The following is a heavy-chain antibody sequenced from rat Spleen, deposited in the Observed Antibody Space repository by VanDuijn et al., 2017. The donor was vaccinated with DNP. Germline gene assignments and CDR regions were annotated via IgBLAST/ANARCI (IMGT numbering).Heavy chain of an antibody. V-gene: IGHV5S11*01. CDR1: GFTFSAYY. J-gene: IGHJ4*01. CDR3: ARHVSYNNWDYAMDA. Sequence: EVQLVESGGGVVRPGRSLQVSCAASGFTFSAYYMAWVRQAPAKGLEWVAYIGSAAYAPYYGDSVKGRFTISRDNAKSTLYLQMDSLRSEETATYYCARHVSYNNWDYAMDAWGQGTSVTVSS. D-gene: IGHD1-10*01. CDR2: IGSAAYAP.